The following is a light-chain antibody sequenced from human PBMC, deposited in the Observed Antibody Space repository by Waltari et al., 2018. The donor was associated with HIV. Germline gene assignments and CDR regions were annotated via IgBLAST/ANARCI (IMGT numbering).Light chain of an antibody. CDR3: QQTYTIPPT. CDR2: WAS. CDR1: QNVFYSSNNKNY. V-gene: IGKV4-1*01. J-gene: IGKJ4*01. Sequence: DIVMIQSPDSLAVSLGERATIKCKSSQNVFYSSNNKNYLSWYQQKPGQPPKLLIYWASSRQSGVPERFSGSGSGTVFTLSINGLQAEDVAVYFCQQTYTIPPTFGGGTKVEIK.